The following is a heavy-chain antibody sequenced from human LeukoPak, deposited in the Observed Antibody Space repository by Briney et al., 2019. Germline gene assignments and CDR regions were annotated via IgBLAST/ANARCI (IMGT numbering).Heavy chain of an antibody. CDR2: VYIRGST. Sequence: SETLSLTCAVSGGSISSYYWSWVRQPGEDGLEWIGSVYIRGSTNYNPSLKSRVTMSLDTSKNQFSLKLRSVTVADTAVYYCARDERTMGVIDYWGQRILVTVSS. D-gene: IGHD3-10*01. J-gene: IGHJ4*02. V-gene: IGHV4-4*07. CDR3: ARDERTMGVIDY. CDR1: GGSISSYY.